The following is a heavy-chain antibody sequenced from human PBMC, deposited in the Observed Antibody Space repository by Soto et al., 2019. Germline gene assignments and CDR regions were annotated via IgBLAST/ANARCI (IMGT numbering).Heavy chain of an antibody. CDR1: GGSISSGGYY. J-gene: IGHJ6*03. V-gene: IGHV4-31*03. Sequence: SETLSLTCTVSGGSISSGGYYWSWIRQHPGKGLEWIGYIYYSGSTYYNPSLKSRVTISVDTSKNQFSLKLSSVTAADTAVYYCVIPLVSTCRSCYYYYYYMDVWGKGTTVTVSS. CDR2: IYYSGST. CDR3: VIPLVSTCRSCYYYYYYMDV. D-gene: IGHD5-12*01.